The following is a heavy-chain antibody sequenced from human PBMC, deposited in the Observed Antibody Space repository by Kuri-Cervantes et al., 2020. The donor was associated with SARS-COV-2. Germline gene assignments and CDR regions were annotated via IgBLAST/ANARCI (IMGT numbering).Heavy chain of an antibody. CDR1: GGSISSSSYY. J-gene: IGHJ6*03. CDR2: INHSGST. V-gene: IGHV4-39*07. Sequence: SETLSLTCPVPGGSISSSSYYWGWIRQPPGKGLEWIGEINHSGSTNYNPSLKSRVTISVDTSKNQFSLKLSSVTAADKAVYYCARGGAIYYYYYYMDVWGKGTTVTVSS. CDR3: ARGGAIYYYYYYMDV.